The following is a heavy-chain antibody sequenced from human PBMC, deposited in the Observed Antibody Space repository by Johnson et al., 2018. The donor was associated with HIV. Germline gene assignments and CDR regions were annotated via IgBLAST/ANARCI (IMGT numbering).Heavy chain of an antibody. CDR1: GFTFSNYA. Sequence: QVQLVESGGGVVQPGRSLRLSCAASGFTFSNYAMHWVRQAPGKGLEWVAVISYDGSSKYYADSVKGRFTISRDNSKNTLNLQMNSLRPEDTAVYYCASTSSGWFYAFDIWGQGTMVTVSS. V-gene: IGHV3-30-3*01. J-gene: IGHJ3*02. D-gene: IGHD6-19*01. CDR2: ISYDGSSK. CDR3: ASTSSGWFYAFDI.